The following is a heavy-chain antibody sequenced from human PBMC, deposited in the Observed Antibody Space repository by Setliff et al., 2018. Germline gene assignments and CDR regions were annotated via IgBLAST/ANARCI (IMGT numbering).Heavy chain of an antibody. CDR2: IDPSGST. V-gene: IGHV4-61*09. CDR3: ARAPPNRYSGSYEYFYMDV. J-gene: IGHJ6*03. Sequence: SETLSLTCTVSGGSISSGSNYWSWIRQPAGRGLEWIGHIDPSGSTNYNPSLKSRVTLSVDTSKNQFSLKVSSVTAADTAVYYCARAPPNRYSGSYEYFYMDVWGKGTTVTVSS. CDR1: GGSISSGSNY. D-gene: IGHD1-26*01.